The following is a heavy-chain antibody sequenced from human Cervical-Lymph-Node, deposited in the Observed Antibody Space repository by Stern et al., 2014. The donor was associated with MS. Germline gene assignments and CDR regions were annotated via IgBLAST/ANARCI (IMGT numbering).Heavy chain of an antibody. J-gene: IGHJ5*02. CDR1: GGTFSKFP. V-gene: IGHV1-69*01. CDR3: ALSSETSDRWYSLGYDL. CDR2: IFPGFGTP. Sequence: VQLVESGAEVTKPGSSVKVSYKASGGTFSKFPSSWVRQAPGQGLEWMGGIFPGFGTPTYAQEFRGRVTITADVSTSTVYMELSSLRSDDTAVYYCALSSETSDRWYSLGYDLWGQGTLVTVSS. D-gene: IGHD6-13*01.